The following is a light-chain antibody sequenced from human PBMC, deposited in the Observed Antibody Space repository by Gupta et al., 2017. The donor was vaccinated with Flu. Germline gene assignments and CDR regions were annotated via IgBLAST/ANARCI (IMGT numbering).Light chain of an antibody. CDR3: QQSYNTPYT. CDR2: AAS. CDR1: QTISSN. Sequence: PSSLSASVGDRVTIACRASQTISSNLNWYHQKPGRAPKLLIYAASSLQSEVPSRFSGSGSGTDFTLTISSLQPEDFATYYCQQSYNTPYTFGQGTKLEI. V-gene: IGKV1-39*01. J-gene: IGKJ2*01.